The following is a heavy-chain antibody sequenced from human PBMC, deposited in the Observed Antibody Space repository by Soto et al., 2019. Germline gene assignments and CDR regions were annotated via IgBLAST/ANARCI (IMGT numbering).Heavy chain of an antibody. V-gene: IGHV4-59*01. Sequence: PSETLSLTCTVAGGSISSYYWSWIRQPPGKELEWIGYIHYTGTTKYNPSLKSRVTISVDTSKNQFSLKLDSMTAADTAVYYCARDGSHCVTSYQGAWFDPWGQGTLVTVSS. CDR3: ARDGSHCVTSYQGAWFDP. D-gene: IGHD2-2*01. CDR1: GGSISSYY. J-gene: IGHJ5*02. CDR2: IHYTGTT.